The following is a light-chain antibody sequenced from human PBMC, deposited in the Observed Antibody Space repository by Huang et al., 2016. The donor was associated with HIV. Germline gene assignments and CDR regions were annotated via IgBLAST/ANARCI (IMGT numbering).Light chain of an antibody. CDR1: LALINS. J-gene: IGKJ1*01. CDR3: QQYYVSPWT. Sequence: DIQMTQSPSSLSASIGDKVTITCRASLALINSLAWCQQQPGKAPKLLLYGASNLEGGVPSRFSGSGSGTDYTLTIRSLQPEDFATYYCQQYYVSPWTFGQGTRVEIK. V-gene: IGKV1-NL1*01. CDR2: GAS.